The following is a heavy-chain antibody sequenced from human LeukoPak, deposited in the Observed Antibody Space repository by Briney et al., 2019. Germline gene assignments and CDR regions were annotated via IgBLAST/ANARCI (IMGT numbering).Heavy chain of an antibody. CDR3: AKDLGDYNAPGGY. D-gene: IGHD3-9*01. V-gene: IGHV3-7*03. Sequence: GGSLRLSCAASGFTFSSYWMSWVRQAPGKGLEWVANIKQDGSEKYYVDSVKGRFTISRDNAKNSLYLQMNSLRAEDTAVYYCAKDLGDYNAPGGYWGQGTLVTVSS. CDR1: GFTFSSYW. CDR2: IKQDGSEK. J-gene: IGHJ4*02.